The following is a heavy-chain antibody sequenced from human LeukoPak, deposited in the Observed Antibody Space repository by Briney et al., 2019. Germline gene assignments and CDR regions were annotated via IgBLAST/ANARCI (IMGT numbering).Heavy chain of an antibody. CDR2: ISSNGGST. CDR3: ARAGSYDFWSGFQFDP. V-gene: IGHV3-64*04. CDR1: GFTFSSYA. Sequence: GGSLRLSCSASGFTFSSYAMHWVRQAPGKGLEYVSAISSNGGSTYYADSVKGRFTISRDNAKNSLYLQMNSLRAEDTAVYYCARAGSYDFWSGFQFDPWGQGTLVTVSS. J-gene: IGHJ5*02. D-gene: IGHD3-3*01.